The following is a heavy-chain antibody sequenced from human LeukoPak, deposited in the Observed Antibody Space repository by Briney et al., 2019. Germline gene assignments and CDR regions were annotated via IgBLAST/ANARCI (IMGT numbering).Heavy chain of an antibody. CDR2: ISGGGAST. J-gene: IGHJ4*02. CDR1: GFTFSSYA. CDR3: AKDLGYSGYDPLDY. D-gene: IGHD5-12*01. V-gene: IGHV3-23*01. Sequence: GGSLRLSCAASGFTFSSYAMSWVRQAPGKGLEWVSAISGGGASTYYADSVKGRFTISRDNSKNTLYLQMNSVRAEDTAVYYCAKDLGYSGYDPLDYWGQGTLVTVSS.